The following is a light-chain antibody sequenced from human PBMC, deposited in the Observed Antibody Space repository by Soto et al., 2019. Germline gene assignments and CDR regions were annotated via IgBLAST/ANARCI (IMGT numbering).Light chain of an antibody. CDR1: QSISSR. V-gene: IGKV1-5*03. CDR3: QQYNSNPLT. CDR2: EAS. J-gene: IGKJ4*01. Sequence: DIQMTQSPSTLSASIGDRVTITCRASQSISSRLAWYQQKPGKAPKLLIHEASSLESGVPSRFSGSGSETEFTLTISNLHPDDFATYYWQQYNSNPLTFGGGTKVEIK.